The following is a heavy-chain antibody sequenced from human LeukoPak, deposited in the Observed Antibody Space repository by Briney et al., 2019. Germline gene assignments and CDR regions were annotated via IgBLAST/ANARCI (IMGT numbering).Heavy chain of an antibody. J-gene: IGHJ6*02. CDR3: ARDHSSGYYYYYYGMDV. CDR1: GGSIASSTYY. CDR2: IYYSGST. Sequence: SETLSLICTVSGGSIASSTYYWGWIRQPPGKGLEWIGSIYYSGSTYYNPSLKSRVTISVDTSKNQFSLKLSSVTAADTAVYYCARDHSSGYYYYYYGMDVWGQGTTVTVSS. D-gene: IGHD3-22*01. V-gene: IGHV4-39*02.